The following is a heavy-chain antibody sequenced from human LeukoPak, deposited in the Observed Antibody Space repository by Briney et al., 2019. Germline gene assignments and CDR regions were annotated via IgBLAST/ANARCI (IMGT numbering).Heavy chain of an antibody. CDR3: AKENAHCGDTRCYKWFDP. Sequence: SETLSLTCTVSGGSISSSSYYWGWIRQPPGKGLEWIGSIYYSGSTYYNPSLKSRVTMSVDKSKNQFSLKLNSVTAADTAVYYCAKENAHCGDTRCYKWFDPRGQGTLVTVSS. J-gene: IGHJ5*02. V-gene: IGHV4-39*07. CDR2: IYYSGST. CDR1: GGSISSSSYY. D-gene: IGHD2-21*01.